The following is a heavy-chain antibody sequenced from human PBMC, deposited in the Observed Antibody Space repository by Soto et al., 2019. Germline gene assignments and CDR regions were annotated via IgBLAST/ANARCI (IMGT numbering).Heavy chain of an antibody. CDR2: IYYSGST. J-gene: IGHJ4*02. V-gene: IGHV4-61*01. CDR1: GGSVSSSYY. D-gene: IGHD6-19*01. Sequence: SETLSLTCTVSGGSVSSSYYWSWIRQPPGKGLEWIGYIYYSGSTNYNPSLKSRVTISVDTSKNQFSLKLSSVTAADTAVYYCATEAVAGTFDYWGQGTLVTVSS. CDR3: ATEAVAGTFDY.